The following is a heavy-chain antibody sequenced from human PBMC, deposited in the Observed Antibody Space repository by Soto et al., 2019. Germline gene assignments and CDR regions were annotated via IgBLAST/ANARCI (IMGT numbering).Heavy chain of an antibody. V-gene: IGHV3-23*01. Sequence: EVQLLESGGGLVQPGGSLRLSCAASGFPFTSYGVSWVRQAPGKGLEWVSTINTNGNRHYADSVKGRFTISRDSSESMLYLDMNNLRAEDTALYYCARESEDLTSNFDYWGQGTLVTVSS. CDR3: ARESEDLTSNFDY. J-gene: IGHJ4*02. CDR2: INTNGNR. CDR1: GFPFTSYG.